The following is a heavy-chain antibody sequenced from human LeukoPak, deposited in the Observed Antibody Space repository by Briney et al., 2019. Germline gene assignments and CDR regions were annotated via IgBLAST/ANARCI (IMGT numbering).Heavy chain of an antibody. Sequence: ASVKVSCKASGYTFTSYGIRWVRQAPGQGLEWMGWITAYKGNTNYAQKLQGRATMTTDTSTPKPHLELRSLRSDDTAVYYCARDWVGAPPFDYWGQGSLVTVSS. J-gene: IGHJ4*02. CDR3: ARDWVGAPPFDY. V-gene: IGHV1-18*01. D-gene: IGHD1-26*01. CDR1: GYTFTSYG. CDR2: ITAYKGNT.